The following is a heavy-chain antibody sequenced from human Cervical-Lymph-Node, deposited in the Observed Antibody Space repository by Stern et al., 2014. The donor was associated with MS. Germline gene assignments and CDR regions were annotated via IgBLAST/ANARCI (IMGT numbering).Heavy chain of an antibody. CDR2: FIPIFGTA. V-gene: IGHV1-69*01. CDR1: GGTFSSYA. Sequence: VQLVQSGAEVKKPGSSVKVSCKASGGTFSSYAISWVRQAPGQGLEWMGGFIPIFGTANYAQKFQGRVTITADESTSTAYMELSSLRSEDTAVYYCARVLPYYYDSSGYYDYWGQGTLVTVSS. CDR3: ARVLPYYYDSSGYYDY. D-gene: IGHD3-22*01. J-gene: IGHJ4*02.